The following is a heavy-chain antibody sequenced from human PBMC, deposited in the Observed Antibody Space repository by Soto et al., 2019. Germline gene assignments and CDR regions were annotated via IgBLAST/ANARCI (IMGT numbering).Heavy chain of an antibody. CDR2: IYYSGST. J-gene: IGHJ5*02. Sequence: QLQLQESGPGLVKPSETLSLTCTVSGGSISSSSYYWGWIRQPPGKGLEWIGSIYYSGSTYYNPSLKSRVTISVDTSKNQFSLKLSSVTAADTAVYYCARQARLLWFGESTLNWFDPWGQGTLVTVSS. CDR1: GGSISSSSYY. CDR3: ARQARLLWFGESTLNWFDP. D-gene: IGHD3-10*01. V-gene: IGHV4-39*01.